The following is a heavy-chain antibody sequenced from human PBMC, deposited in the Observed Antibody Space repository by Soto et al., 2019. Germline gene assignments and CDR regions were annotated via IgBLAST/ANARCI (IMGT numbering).Heavy chain of an antibody. CDR2: ISGGGDST. D-gene: IGHD1-26*01. Sequence: GGSLRLSCAASGLTFSSYAMTWARQAPGKGLEWVSGISGGGDSTYYADSVKGRFTISRDNSKNTLYLQMNSLRAEDTAVYYCAKESGTYYGFSDYSGQAILVTVSS. CDR1: GLTFSSYA. J-gene: IGHJ4*02. V-gene: IGHV3-23*01. CDR3: AKESGTYYGFSDY.